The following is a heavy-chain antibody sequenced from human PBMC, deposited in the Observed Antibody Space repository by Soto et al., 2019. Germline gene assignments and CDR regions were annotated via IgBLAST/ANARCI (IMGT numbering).Heavy chain of an antibody. CDR1: GGTFSSYA. J-gene: IGHJ5*02. CDR2: IIPIFGTA. Sequence: ASVKVSCKASGGTFSSYAISWVRQAPGQGLEWMGGIIPIFGTANYAQKFQGRVTITADKSTSTAYMELSSLRSEDTAVYYCARETYDKGVDPWGQGTRVTVAS. CDR3: ARETYDKGVDP. V-gene: IGHV1-69*06. D-gene: IGHD3-22*01.